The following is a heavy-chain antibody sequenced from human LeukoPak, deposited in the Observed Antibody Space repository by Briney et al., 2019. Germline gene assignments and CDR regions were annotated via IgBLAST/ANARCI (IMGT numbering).Heavy chain of an antibody. V-gene: IGHV4-34*01. Sequence: NPSETLSLTCAVYGGSFSGYYWSWIRQPPGKGLEWTGEINHSGSTNYNPSLKSRVTISVDTSKNQFSLKLSSVTAADTAVYYCARGRYYYGSGSYLQDAFDIWGQGTMVTVSS. CDR3: ARGRYYYGSGSYLQDAFDI. D-gene: IGHD3-10*01. J-gene: IGHJ3*02. CDR2: INHSGST. CDR1: GGSFSGYY.